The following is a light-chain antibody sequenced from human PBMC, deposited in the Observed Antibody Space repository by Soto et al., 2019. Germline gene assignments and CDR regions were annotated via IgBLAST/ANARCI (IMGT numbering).Light chain of an antibody. CDR1: QNCRVY. Sequence: DIQMTQSPSSQSASVGDRVTITCRASQNCRVYLNWYQQKPGKAPKPLIYAASTLLSGVPSRFSGSGSGTDFTLTISSLQPEDFATYYCQQIFGTRYSFGQGTKLEI. J-gene: IGKJ2*03. CDR3: QQIFGTRYS. CDR2: AAS. V-gene: IGKV1-39*01.